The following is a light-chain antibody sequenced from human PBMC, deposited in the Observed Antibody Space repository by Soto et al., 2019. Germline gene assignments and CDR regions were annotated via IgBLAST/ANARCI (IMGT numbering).Light chain of an antibody. V-gene: IGKV3-20*01. CDR1: QSIDTY. J-gene: IGKJ3*01. Sequence: TQSPSSLSASVGDRVTITCRASQSIDTYLNWYQQKPDQAPRLLIYDASSRATGIPDRFSGSGSGTDFTLTISRLEPEDSAVYYCQQYSASPRTFGPGTKVDIK. CDR2: DAS. CDR3: QQYSASPRT.